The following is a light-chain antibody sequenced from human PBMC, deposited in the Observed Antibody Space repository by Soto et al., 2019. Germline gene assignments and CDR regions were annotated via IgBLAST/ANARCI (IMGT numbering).Light chain of an antibody. V-gene: IGLV2-23*01. Sequence: QSAPTQPASVSGSPGQSITISCTGTSSDVGSYNLVSWYQQHPGKAPKLMIYEGSKRPSGVSIRFSGSKSGNTASLTISGLQAEDEADYYCCSYAGSRVFGGGTKVTVL. CDR3: CSYAGSRV. J-gene: IGLJ3*02. CDR2: EGS. CDR1: SSDVGSYNL.